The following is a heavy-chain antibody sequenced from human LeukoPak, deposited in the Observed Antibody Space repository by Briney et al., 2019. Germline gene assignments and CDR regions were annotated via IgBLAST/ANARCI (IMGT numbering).Heavy chain of an antibody. J-gene: IGHJ4*02. Sequence: KSSETLSLTCAVYGGSFSGYYWSWIRQPPGKGLEWIGEINHSGSTNYNPSLKSRVTISVDTSKNQFSLKLSSVTAADTAVYYCARARWLQPFDSWGQGTLVTVSS. D-gene: IGHD5-24*01. V-gene: IGHV4-34*01. CDR2: INHSGST. CDR3: ARARWLQPFDS. CDR1: GGSFSGYY.